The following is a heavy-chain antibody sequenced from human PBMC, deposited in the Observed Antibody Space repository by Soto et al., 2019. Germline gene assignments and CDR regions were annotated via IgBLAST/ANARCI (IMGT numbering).Heavy chain of an antibody. J-gene: IGHJ4*02. D-gene: IGHD3-3*01. Sequence: DVQLVESGGGLVQPGGSLRLSCAASGFTFTNYCMIWVRHATGKGLAWVANIKQDGGEKYYVDSVKGRLTISRDNAKNALYLEMSGLSAEVTAVNYCASAGNDFGFDYWGQGALLTVSS. V-gene: IGHV3-7*01. CDR1: GFTFTNYC. CDR2: IKQDGGEK. CDR3: ASAGNDFGFDY.